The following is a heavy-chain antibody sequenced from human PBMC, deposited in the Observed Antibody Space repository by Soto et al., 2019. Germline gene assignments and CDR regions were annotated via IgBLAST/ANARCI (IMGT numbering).Heavy chain of an antibody. CDR3: ASPSSCLYGSGSYYHVDYYGMDV. D-gene: IGHD3-10*01. Sequence: ASVKVSCKASGYTFTSYDINWVRQATGQGLEWMGWMNPNSGNTSYAQKFQGRVTMTRNTSISTAYMELSSLRSEDTAVYYCASPSSCLYGSGSYYHVDYYGMDVWGQGTTVTVSS. CDR1: GYTFTSYD. V-gene: IGHV1-8*01. CDR2: MNPNSGNT. J-gene: IGHJ6*02.